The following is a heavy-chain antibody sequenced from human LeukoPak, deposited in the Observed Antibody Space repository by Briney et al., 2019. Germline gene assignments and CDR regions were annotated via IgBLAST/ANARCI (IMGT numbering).Heavy chain of an antibody. J-gene: IGHJ5*02. D-gene: IGHD5-18*01. CDR2: IYPADSDT. Sequence: GESLKISCKGSGYSFSNYWIGWARQMPGKGLEWMGIIYPADSDTKYSPSFQGQVTISADKSISTAYLQWSSLKASDTAMYYCARWRIQRAWFDPWGQGTLVTVSS. CDR1: GYSFSNYW. CDR3: ARWRIQRAWFDP. V-gene: IGHV5-51*01.